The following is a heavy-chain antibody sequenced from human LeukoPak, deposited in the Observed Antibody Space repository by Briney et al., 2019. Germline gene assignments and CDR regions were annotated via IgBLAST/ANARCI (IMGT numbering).Heavy chain of an antibody. CDR2: IYTSGST. Sequence: SQTLSLTCTVSGGSISSGSYYWSWIRQPAGKGLEWIGRIYTSGSTNYNPSLKSRVTISVDTSKNQFSLKLSSVTAADTAVYYCARASGGYCSSTSCYGGAFDIWGQGTMVTVSS. V-gene: IGHV4-61*02. D-gene: IGHD2-2*01. CDR3: ARASGGYCSSTSCYGGAFDI. J-gene: IGHJ3*02. CDR1: GGSISSGSYY.